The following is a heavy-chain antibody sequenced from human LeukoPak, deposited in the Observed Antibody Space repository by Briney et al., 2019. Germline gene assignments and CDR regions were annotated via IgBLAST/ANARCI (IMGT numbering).Heavy chain of an antibody. V-gene: IGHV3-30*03. Sequence: PGRSLRLSCAASGFTFSSYGMHWVRQAPGKGLEWVAVISYDGSNKYYADSVKGRFTISRDNSKNMLFIQMNSLRAEDTAVYYCARVGRGDTYGYVDYWGQGTLVTVSS. CDR2: ISYDGSNK. CDR3: ARVGRGDTYGYVDY. J-gene: IGHJ4*02. CDR1: GFTFSSYG. D-gene: IGHD5-18*01.